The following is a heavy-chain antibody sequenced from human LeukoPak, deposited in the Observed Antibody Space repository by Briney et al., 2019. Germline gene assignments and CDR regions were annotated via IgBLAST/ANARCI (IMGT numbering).Heavy chain of an antibody. Sequence: GGSLRLSCAASGFTVSSNYMSWVRQAPGKGLEWVAVISYDGSNKYYADSVKGRFTISRDNSKNTLYLQMNSLRAEDTAVYYCARDSSGSEPHYFDYWGQGTLVTVSS. CDR1: GFTVSSNY. CDR2: ISYDGSNK. CDR3: ARDSSGSEPHYFDY. J-gene: IGHJ4*02. V-gene: IGHV3-30-3*01. D-gene: IGHD1-26*01.